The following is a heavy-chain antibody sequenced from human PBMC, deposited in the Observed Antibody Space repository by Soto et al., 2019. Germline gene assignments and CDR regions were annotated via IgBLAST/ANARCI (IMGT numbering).Heavy chain of an antibody. D-gene: IGHD3-16*02. J-gene: IGHJ6*02. CDR3: AREIMITFGGVIAPAYGMDV. CDR1: GFTFSSYS. Sequence: EVQLVESGGGLVQPGGSLRLSCAASGFTFSSYSMNWVRQAPGKGLEWVSYISSSSSTIYYADSVKGRFTISRDNAKNSLYLPMNSLRDEDTAVYYCAREIMITFGGVIAPAYGMDVWGQGTTVTVSS. V-gene: IGHV3-48*02. CDR2: ISSSSSTI.